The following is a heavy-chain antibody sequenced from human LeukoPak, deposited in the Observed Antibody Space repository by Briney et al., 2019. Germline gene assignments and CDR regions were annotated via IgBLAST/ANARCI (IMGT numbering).Heavy chain of an antibody. CDR2: ISGSGSST. CDR1: GFTFSSYA. V-gene: IGHV3-23*01. J-gene: IGHJ5*02. D-gene: IGHD1-26*01. Sequence: GGSLRLSCAASGFTFSSYAMSWVRQAPGKGLEWVSAISGSGSSTYYADSVKGRFTISRDNSNNTLYLQMNSLRAEDTAVYYCAKGGFRNWFDPWGQGTLVTVSS. CDR3: AKGGFRNWFDP.